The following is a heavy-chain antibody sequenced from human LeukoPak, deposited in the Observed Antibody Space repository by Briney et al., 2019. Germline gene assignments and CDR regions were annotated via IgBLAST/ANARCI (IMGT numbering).Heavy chain of an antibody. Sequence: PSETLSLTCTVSGGSISSSSYYWGWIRQPPGKGLEWIGSIYYSGSTYYNPSLKSRVTISVDTSKNQFSLKLSSVTAADTAVYYCARVSPPPYCSGGSCYYYGMDVWGQGTTVTVSS. D-gene: IGHD2-15*01. V-gene: IGHV4-39*07. CDR1: GGSISSSSYY. CDR3: ARVSPPPYCSGGSCYYYGMDV. J-gene: IGHJ6*02. CDR2: IYYSGST.